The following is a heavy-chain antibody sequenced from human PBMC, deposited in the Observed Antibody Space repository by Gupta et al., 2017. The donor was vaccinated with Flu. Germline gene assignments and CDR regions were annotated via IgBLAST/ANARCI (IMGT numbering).Heavy chain of an antibody. CDR3: AKADVLLSYFDY. CDR1: GFTLSSYG. J-gene: IGHJ4*02. Sequence: QVQLVESGGGVVKPGRSLRLSCAASGFTLSSYGMHWVRQAPGKGLEWVAVISYDGSNKYYADSVKGRFTISRDNSKNTLYLQMNSLRAEDTAVYYCAKADVLLSYFDYWGQGTLVTVSS. D-gene: IGHD3-10*01. CDR2: ISYDGSNK. V-gene: IGHV3-30*18.